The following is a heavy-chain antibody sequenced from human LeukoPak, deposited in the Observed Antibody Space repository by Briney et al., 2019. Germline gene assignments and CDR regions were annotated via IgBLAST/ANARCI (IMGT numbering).Heavy chain of an antibody. D-gene: IGHD4-23*01. CDR1: GFTLSSYA. CDR2: ISYEGSYK. CDR3: AREGGNAAFDI. Sequence: GGSLRLSCAASGFTLSSYAMHWVRQAPGRGLEWVAVISYEGSYKYYADSVKGRFTISRDNSKNTLYLQMNSLRAEDTAVYYCAREGGNAAFDIWGQGTMVTVSS. V-gene: IGHV3-30-3*01. J-gene: IGHJ3*02.